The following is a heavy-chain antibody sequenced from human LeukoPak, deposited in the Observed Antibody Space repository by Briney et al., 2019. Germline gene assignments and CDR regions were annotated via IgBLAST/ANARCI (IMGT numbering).Heavy chain of an antibody. CDR1: GGSISSCY. CDR2: INHSGST. V-gene: IGHV4-34*01. Sequence: SETLSLTCTVSGGSISSCYWSWIRQPPGKGLEWIGEINHSGSTNYNPSLKSRVTISVDTSKNQFSLKLSSVTAADTAVYYCARSPYYYDSSYPYYFDYWGQGTLVTVSS. J-gene: IGHJ4*02. CDR3: ARSPYYYDSSYPYYFDY. D-gene: IGHD3-22*01.